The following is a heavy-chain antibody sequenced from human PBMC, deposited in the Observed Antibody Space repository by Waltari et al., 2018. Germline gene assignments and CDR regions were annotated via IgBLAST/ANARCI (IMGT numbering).Heavy chain of an antibody. V-gene: IGHV5-10-1*01. CDR1: GYGFTPSW. Sequence: EVQLVQSGAEVGKPGESLRIACQASGYGFTPSWITWVRQVPGKGLEWMGRIDCSDSYTNYSPSFQGHVALSVDESISTAYLQWSSLKASDTAIYYCARTIVQGQYYMDVWGKGTMVTVSS. CDR3: ARTIVQGQYYMDV. D-gene: IGHD3-22*01. CDR2: IDCSDSYT. J-gene: IGHJ6*03.